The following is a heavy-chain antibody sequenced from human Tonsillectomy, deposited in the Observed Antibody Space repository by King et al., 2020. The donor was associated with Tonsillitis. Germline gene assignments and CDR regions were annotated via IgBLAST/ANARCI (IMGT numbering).Heavy chain of an antibody. CDR2: IYYSGST. J-gene: IGHJ5*02. CDR3: AGGSVVVAATGLNGFDP. V-gene: IGHV4-59*01. CDR1: NGSISSYY. D-gene: IGHD2-15*01. Sequence: LQLQESGPGLVKPSETLSLTCTVSNGSISSYYWSWIRQPPGKGLEWIGYIYYSGSTNYNPSLKSRVAISVDTSKNQFSLKLTSVTAADTAVYYCAGGSVVVAATGLNGFDPWGQGTLVTVSS.